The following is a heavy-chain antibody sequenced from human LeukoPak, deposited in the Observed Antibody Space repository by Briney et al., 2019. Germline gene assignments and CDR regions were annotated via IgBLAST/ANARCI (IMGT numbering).Heavy chain of an antibody. CDR1: GYTFTSYY. CDR3: ARGSDDFWSGYSPSY. CDR2: INPNSGGT. D-gene: IGHD3-3*01. Sequence: GASVKVSCKASGYTFTSYYMHWVRQAPGQGLEWMGIINPNSGGTNYAQKFQGRVTMTRDTSISTAYMELSRLRSDDTAVYYCARGSDDFWSGYSPSYWGQGTLVTVSS. J-gene: IGHJ4*02. V-gene: IGHV1-2*02.